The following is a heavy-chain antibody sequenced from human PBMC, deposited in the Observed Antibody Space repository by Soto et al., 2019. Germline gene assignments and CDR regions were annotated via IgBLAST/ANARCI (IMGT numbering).Heavy chain of an antibody. CDR2: SNAYNGNT. V-gene: IGHV1-18*01. J-gene: IGHJ4*02. CDR1: GYTFSSYA. Sequence: QVQLVQSGAEVKKPGASVKVSCKASGYTFSSYAISWVRQAPGQGLEWMGGSNAYNGNTNYAQKLQGRVTMPTDTSTSTAYMELRSLRYDDTAVYYCARDVGYGLIDYWGQGTLVTVSS. D-gene: IGHD5-18*01. CDR3: ARDVGYGLIDY.